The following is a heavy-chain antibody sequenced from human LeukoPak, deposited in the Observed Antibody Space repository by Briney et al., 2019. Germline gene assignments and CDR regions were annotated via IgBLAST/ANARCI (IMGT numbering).Heavy chain of an antibody. Sequence: SETLSLTCTVSGASISSYYWSWMRQPPGKGLEWIGYIYYSGSANYNPSLKSRVTISVDTSKNQFSLKLSSVTAADTAVYYCARDLVSAPGTPPLGLDVWGKGTTVTVSS. V-gene: IGHV4-59*01. CDR3: ARDLVSAPGTPPLGLDV. CDR2: IYYSGSA. J-gene: IGHJ6*04. CDR1: GASISSYY. D-gene: IGHD6-13*01.